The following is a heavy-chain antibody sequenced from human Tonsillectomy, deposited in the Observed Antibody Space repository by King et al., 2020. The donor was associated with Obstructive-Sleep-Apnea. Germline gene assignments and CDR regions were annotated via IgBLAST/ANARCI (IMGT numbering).Heavy chain of an antibody. CDR2: IIPILGIA. J-gene: IGHJ6*02. Sequence: VQLVQSGAEVKKPGSSVKVSCKPSGGTFSSYAFSWVRQAPGQGLEWMGGIIPILGIANNAQKFQGRVTIIADKSTSTAYMELSSLRSEDTAVYYCGRGRGIAVAGTRYYYGMDVWGQGTTVTVSS. CDR3: GRGRGIAVAGTRYYYGMDV. V-gene: IGHV1-69*04. D-gene: IGHD6-19*01. CDR1: GGTFSSYA.